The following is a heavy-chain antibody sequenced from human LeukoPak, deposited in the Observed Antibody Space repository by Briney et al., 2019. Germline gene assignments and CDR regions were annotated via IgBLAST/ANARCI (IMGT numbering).Heavy chain of an antibody. D-gene: IGHD3-10*01. V-gene: IGHV3-23*01. CDR3: AKTGALWFGVLVPLG. CDR1: GFTFSSYA. J-gene: IGHJ4*02. CDR2: ISGSGCST. Sequence: GGTLRLSRAASGFTFSSYAMSCVPRAPGKGREGVSAISGSGCSTYYADSVKGRFTISRDNSKNTLYLQMNSLSAEDTAVYYCAKTGALWFGVLVPLGWGQGTLVTVSS.